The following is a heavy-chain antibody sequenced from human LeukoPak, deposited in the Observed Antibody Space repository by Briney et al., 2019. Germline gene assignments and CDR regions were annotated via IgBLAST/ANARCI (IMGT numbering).Heavy chain of an antibody. J-gene: IGHJ4*02. D-gene: IGHD6-19*01. V-gene: IGHV3-53*01. CDR3: ARVGSGWLTFDY. Sequence: GGSLRLSCAASGFTVSSNYMSWVRQAPGKGLEWVSVIYSGGSTHYAASVKGRFTISRDNSKNTLYLQMNSLRAEDTAVYYCARVGSGWLTFDYWGQGTLVTVSS. CDR1: GFTVSSNY. CDR2: IYSGGST.